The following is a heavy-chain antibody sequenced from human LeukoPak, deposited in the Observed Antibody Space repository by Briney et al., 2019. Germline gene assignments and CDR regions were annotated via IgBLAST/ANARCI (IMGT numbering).Heavy chain of an antibody. D-gene: IGHD2-15*01. Sequence: PGGSLRLSCAASGFTFSSYAMSWVRQAPGKGLEWVSAISSTGGTAYYADSVEGRFTISRDNSKNTLYLQMNSLRAEDTAIYYCAKNGDRGAYCSGGSCYPYYYYNMDVWGKGTTVTISS. CDR3: AKNGDRGAYCSGGSCYPYYYYNMDV. J-gene: IGHJ6*03. V-gene: IGHV3-23*01. CDR2: ISSTGGTA. CDR1: GFTFSSYA.